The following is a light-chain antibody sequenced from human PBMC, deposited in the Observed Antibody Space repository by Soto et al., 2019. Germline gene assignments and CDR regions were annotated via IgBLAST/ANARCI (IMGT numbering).Light chain of an antibody. CDR1: QHIATY. CDR3: QQSSSIPRT. CDR2: AAS. Sequence: DIPMTQSPSALSASVGDRVTISCRSIQHIATYLNWYQHKPGKAPKLLVYAASTLHGGVPSRCSGSGSATDFRLTSSRLQPDDFATYYCQQSSSIPRTFGQGTKVDLK. V-gene: IGKV1-39*01. J-gene: IGKJ1*01.